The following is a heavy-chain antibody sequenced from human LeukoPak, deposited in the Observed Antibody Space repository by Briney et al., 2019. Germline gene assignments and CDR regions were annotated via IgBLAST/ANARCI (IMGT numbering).Heavy chain of an antibody. CDR1: GGSFSGYH. CDR3: ARGKFPLDY. CDR2: INHSGST. Sequence: SETLSLTCAVYGGSFSGYHWSWIRQPPGKGLEWIGEINHSGSTNYNPSLKSRVTISVDTSKNQFSLKLSSVTAADTAVYYCARGKFPLDYWGQGTLVTVSS. V-gene: IGHV4-34*01. J-gene: IGHJ4*02.